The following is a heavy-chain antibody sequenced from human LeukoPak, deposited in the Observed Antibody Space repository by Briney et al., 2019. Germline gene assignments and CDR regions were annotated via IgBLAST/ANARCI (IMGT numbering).Heavy chain of an antibody. CDR2: ISGSGGST. D-gene: IGHD3-9*01. Sequence: GGSLRLSCAASGFTFSSYAMSWVRQAPGKGLEWVSAISGSGGSTYYADSVQGRFTISRDNSQNTLYLQLNSLRPEDTAVYYCARAPLRYFDWSKRWGYFDYWGQGTLVTVSS. J-gene: IGHJ4*02. V-gene: IGHV3-23*01. CDR3: ARAPLRYFDWSKRWGYFDY. CDR1: GFTFSSYA.